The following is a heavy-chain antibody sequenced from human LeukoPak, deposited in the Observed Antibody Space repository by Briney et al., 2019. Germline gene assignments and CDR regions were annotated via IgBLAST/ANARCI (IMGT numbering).Heavy chain of an antibody. J-gene: IGHJ4*02. CDR3: AMSTGCSGWYYFDY. V-gene: IGHV1-24*01. Sequence: ASVKVSCKVSGYTLTELSMHWVRQAPGKGLEWMGGFDPEDGETIYAQKFQGRVSMTEDTSTDTAYMELSSLRSEDTAVYYCAMSTGCSGWYYFDYWGQGTLVTVSS. CDR2: FDPEDGET. CDR1: GYTLTELS. D-gene: IGHD6-19*01.